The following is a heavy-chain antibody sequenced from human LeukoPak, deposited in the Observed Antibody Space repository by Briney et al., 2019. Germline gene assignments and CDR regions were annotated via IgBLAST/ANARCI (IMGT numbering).Heavy chain of an antibody. Sequence: SETLSLTCTVSGGSISSYYWSWIRQSAGKGLEWIGRIYTSGSTDYNPSLKSRVTMSVDTSNNQFSLKLSSVTAADTAVYYCARSRPGSSPFHIWGQGTMVTVSS. CDR2: IYTSGST. V-gene: IGHV4-4*07. CDR3: ARSRPGSSPFHI. J-gene: IGHJ3*02. CDR1: GGSISSYY.